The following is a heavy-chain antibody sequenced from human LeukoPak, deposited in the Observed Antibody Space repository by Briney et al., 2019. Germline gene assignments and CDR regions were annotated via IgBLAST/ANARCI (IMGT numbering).Heavy chain of an antibody. J-gene: IGHJ4*02. CDR2: IYTSGST. CDR1: GGSISSGSYY. D-gene: IGHD3-10*01. CDR3: ARGGITMVRGVIPPSD. Sequence: SETLSLTCTVSGGSISSGSYYWSWIRQPAGKGLEWIGRIYTSGSTNYNPSLKSRVTISVDTSKNQFSLKLSSVTAADTAVYYCARGGITMVRGVIPPSDWGQGTLVTVSS. V-gene: IGHV4-61*02.